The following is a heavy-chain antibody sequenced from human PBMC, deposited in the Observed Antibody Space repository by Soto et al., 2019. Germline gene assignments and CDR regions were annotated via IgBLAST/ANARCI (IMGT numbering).Heavy chain of an antibody. CDR1: GFDFSGSA. CDR2: IRSKPNNYAT. Sequence: EVQLVESGGGLVQSGGSLKLSCAASGFDFSGSAMHWVRQASGKGLEWVGRIRSKPNNYATEYAASVKGRFTISRDDSKNPAYLQMNRLKTVGTAVYYCTRHSADHWGQGTLVTVSS. J-gene: IGHJ1*01. CDR3: TRHSADH. V-gene: IGHV3-73*02. D-gene: IGHD3-10*01.